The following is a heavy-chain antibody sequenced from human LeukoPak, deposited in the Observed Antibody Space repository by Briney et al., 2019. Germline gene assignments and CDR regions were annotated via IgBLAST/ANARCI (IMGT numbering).Heavy chain of an antibody. CDR2: IYSGGST. Sequence: GGSLRLSCAASGITVSTNYMSWVRQAPGKGLEWVLVIYSGGSTYYADSVKGRFTISRDNSKNTLYLQMNSLRAEDTAVYYCARSYDSSGFTAPGAFDIWGQGTMATVSS. V-gene: IGHV3-66*01. CDR1: GITVSTNY. CDR3: ARSYDSSGFTAPGAFDI. J-gene: IGHJ3*02. D-gene: IGHD3-22*01.